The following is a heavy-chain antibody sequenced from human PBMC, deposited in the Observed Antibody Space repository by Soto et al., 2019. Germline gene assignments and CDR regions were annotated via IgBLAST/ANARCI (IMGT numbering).Heavy chain of an antibody. CDR2: ISGSGGST. Sequence: PWGSLRLSCAASGFTFSSYAMSWVRQAPGKGLEWVSAISGSGGSTYYADSVKFRFTISRDNSKNTLYLQMNSLRAEDTAVYYCAKDIDYYDSSGYYYEWGQGTLVTVS. J-gene: IGHJ4*02. V-gene: IGHV3-23*01. CDR3: AKDIDYYDSSGYYYE. CDR1: GFTFSSYA. D-gene: IGHD3-22*01.